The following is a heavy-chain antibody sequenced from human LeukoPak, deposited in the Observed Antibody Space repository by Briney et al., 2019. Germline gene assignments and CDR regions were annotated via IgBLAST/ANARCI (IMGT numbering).Heavy chain of an antibody. Sequence: TGGSLRLSCAVSGITLSNYGMSWVRQAPGKGLEWVAGISDSGGSTNYADSAKGRFTISRDNPKNTLYLQMNSLRAEDTAVYFCAKRGVVIRVILVGFHKEAYYFDSWGQGALVTVSS. J-gene: IGHJ4*02. V-gene: IGHV3-23*01. CDR1: GITLSNYG. CDR3: AKRGVVIRVILVGFHKEAYYFDS. CDR2: ISDSGGST. D-gene: IGHD3-22*01.